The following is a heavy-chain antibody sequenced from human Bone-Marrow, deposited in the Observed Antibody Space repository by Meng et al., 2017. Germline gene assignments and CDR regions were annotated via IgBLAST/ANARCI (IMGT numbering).Heavy chain of an antibody. CDR1: GYTLTELS. D-gene: IGHD1-26*01. CDR3: ATGVGAFFDY. Sequence: ASVTVSCKVSGYTLTELSMHWVRQAPGKGLEWMGGFDPEDGETIYAQKFQGRVTMTEDTSTDTAYMELSSLRSEDTAVYYWATGVGAFFDYWGQGTLVTVSS. J-gene: IGHJ4*02. V-gene: IGHV1-24*01. CDR2: FDPEDGET.